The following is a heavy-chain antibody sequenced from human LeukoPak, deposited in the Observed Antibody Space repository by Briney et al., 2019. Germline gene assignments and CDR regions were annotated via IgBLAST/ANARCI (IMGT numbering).Heavy chain of an antibody. J-gene: IGHJ4*02. CDR2: ISYDGSNK. D-gene: IGHD3-10*01. CDR1: GFTFSSYG. Sequence: GGSLRLSCAASGFTFSSYGMHWVRQAPGKGLEGVAVISYDGSNKYYADSVKGRFTISRDNSKNTLYLQMNSLRAEDTAVYYCAKDGVDYYGSGSLDYWGQGTLVTVSS. CDR3: AKDGVDYYGSGSLDY. V-gene: IGHV3-30*18.